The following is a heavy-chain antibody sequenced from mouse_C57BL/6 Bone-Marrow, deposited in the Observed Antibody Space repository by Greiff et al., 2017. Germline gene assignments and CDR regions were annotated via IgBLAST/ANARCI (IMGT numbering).Heavy chain of an antibody. D-gene: IGHD2-5*01. J-gene: IGHJ3*01. Sequence: EVQLQQSGPELVKPGASVKISCKASGYTFTDYYMNWVKQSHGKSLEWIGDINPNNGGTSYNQKFKGKATLTVDKSSSPAYMELRSLTSEDSAVYYCARAKVYSNYLIPPWFAYWGQGTLVTVSA. V-gene: IGHV1-26*01. CDR3: ARAKVYSNYLIPPWFAY. CDR1: GYTFTDYY. CDR2: INPNNGGT.